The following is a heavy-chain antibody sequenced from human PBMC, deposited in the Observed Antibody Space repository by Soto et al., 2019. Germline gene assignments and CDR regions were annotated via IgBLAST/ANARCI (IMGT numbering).Heavy chain of an antibody. CDR1: GFTFSNYA. D-gene: IGHD2-2*02. CDR3: AKPLVPEPYQLLYQWFDP. CDR2: ISGSGGST. V-gene: IGHV3-23*01. Sequence: GGSLRLSCAASGFTFSNYAMSWVRQAPGKGLEWVSAISGSGGSTYYADSVKGRFTISRDNSKNTLYLQLNSLRAEDTAVYYCAKPLVPEPYQLLYQWFDPWGQGTLVTVSS. J-gene: IGHJ5*02.